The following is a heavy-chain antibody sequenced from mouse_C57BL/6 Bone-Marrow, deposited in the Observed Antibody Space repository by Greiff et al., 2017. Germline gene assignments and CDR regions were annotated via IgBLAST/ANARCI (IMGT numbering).Heavy chain of an antibody. CDR1: GFTFSSYA. D-gene: IGHD1-1*01. V-gene: IGHV5-9-1*02. Sequence: EVQRVESGEGLVKPGGSLKLSCAASGFTFSSYAMSWVRQTPEKRLEWVAYISSGGDYIYYADTVKGRFTISRDNARNTLYLQMSSLKSEDTAMYYCTRAIYYYGSSYFDYWGQGTTLTVSS. CDR3: TRAIYYYGSSYFDY. CDR2: ISSGGDYI. J-gene: IGHJ2*01.